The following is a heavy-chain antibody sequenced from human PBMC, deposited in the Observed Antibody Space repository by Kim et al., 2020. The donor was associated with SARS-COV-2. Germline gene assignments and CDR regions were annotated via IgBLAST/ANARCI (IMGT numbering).Heavy chain of an antibody. V-gene: IGHV4-31*03. CDR1: GGSISSGGYY. D-gene: IGHD2-21*02. Sequence: SETLSLTCTVSGGSISSGGYYWSWIRQHPGKGLEWIGYIYYSGSTYYNPSLKSRVTISVDTSKNQFSLKLSSVTAADTAVYYCAREATGGGDCYLDYWGQGTLVTVSS. CDR2: IYYSGST. CDR3: AREATGGGDCYLDY. J-gene: IGHJ4*02.